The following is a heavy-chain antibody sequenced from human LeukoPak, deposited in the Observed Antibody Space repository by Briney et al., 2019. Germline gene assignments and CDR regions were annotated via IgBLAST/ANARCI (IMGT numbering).Heavy chain of an antibody. CDR2: INPSGGST. CDR3: ARGSSAPLDWFDP. J-gene: IGHJ5*02. D-gene: IGHD6-13*01. Sequence: ASVRVSCKASGYTFTSYYMHWVRQAPGQGLEWMGIINPSGGSTSYAQKLQGRVTMTTDTSTSTAYMELRSLRSDDTAVYYCARGSSAPLDWFDPWGQGTLVTVSS. CDR1: GYTFTSYY. V-gene: IGHV1-46*01.